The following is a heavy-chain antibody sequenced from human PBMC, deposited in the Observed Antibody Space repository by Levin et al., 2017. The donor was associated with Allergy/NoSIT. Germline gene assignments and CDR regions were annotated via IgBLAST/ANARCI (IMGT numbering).Heavy chain of an antibody. Sequence: GESLKISCAVSGFTFSSYWMYWVRQAPGKGLVWVSHISTDGSSTSYADSVMGRFTISRDNAKSTLYLQMNSLRAEDTAVYYCARVGYYPLFDYWGQGTLVTVSS. CDR2: ISTDGSST. V-gene: IGHV3-74*01. J-gene: IGHJ4*02. CDR3: ARVGYYPLFDY. D-gene: IGHD3-3*01. CDR1: GFTFSSYW.